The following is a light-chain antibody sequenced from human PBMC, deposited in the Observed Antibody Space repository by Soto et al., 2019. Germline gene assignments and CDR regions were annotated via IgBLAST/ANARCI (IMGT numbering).Light chain of an antibody. V-gene: IGKV3-11*01. CDR2: DAS. Sequence: EIALTQSPATLSLSPGERATLSCRASQSVSSYLAWYQQKPGQAPRLLIYDASNRATGIPARLSGSGSGTDFTLTISSLEPEDFAVYYCQQRSNWPPWTFGQGTKV. CDR1: QSVSSY. CDR3: QQRSNWPPWT. J-gene: IGKJ1*01.